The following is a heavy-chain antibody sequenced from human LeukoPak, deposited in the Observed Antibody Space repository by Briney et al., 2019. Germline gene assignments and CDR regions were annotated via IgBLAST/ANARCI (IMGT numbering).Heavy chain of an antibody. CDR2: MNPNSGNT. CDR3: ALRGYSYGSPYYYYYYMDV. D-gene: IGHD5-18*01. CDR1: GYTFTSYD. Sequence: ASVKVSCKASGYTFTSYDINWVRQATGQGLGWMGCMNPNSGNTGYAQKFQGRVTMTRNTSISTAYMELSSLRSEDTAVYYCALRGYSYGSPYYYYYYMDVWGKGTTVTVSS. J-gene: IGHJ6*03. V-gene: IGHV1-8*01.